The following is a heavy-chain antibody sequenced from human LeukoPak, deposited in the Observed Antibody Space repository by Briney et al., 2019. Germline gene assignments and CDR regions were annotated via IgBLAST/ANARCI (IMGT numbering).Heavy chain of an antibody. J-gene: IGHJ4*02. Sequence: ASVKVSCKASGYTFTSCDINWVRQATGQGLEWMGWMNPNSGNTGYGQSLQGRITMTRDISIGTAYMELSNLTSEDTAIYYCTRGSGGRRDNWGQGTLVTVSA. CDR1: GYTFTSCD. D-gene: IGHD4-23*01. CDR3: TRGSGGRRDN. V-gene: IGHV1-8*01. CDR2: MNPNSGNT.